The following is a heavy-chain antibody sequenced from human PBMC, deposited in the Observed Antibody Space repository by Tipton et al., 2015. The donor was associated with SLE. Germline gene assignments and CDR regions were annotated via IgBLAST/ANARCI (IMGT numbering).Heavy chain of an antibody. CDR2: TNAGNGNT. V-gene: IGHV1-3*01. Sequence: QSGAEVKKPGASVKVSCKASGYTFTSYAMHWVRQDPGQRLEWMGWTNAGNGNTKYSQKFQGRVTITRDTSASTAYMELSSLRSEDTAVYYCASGMTDYYYMDVWGKGTTVTVSS. D-gene: IGHD1-26*01. CDR3: ASGMTDYYYMDV. CDR1: GYTFTSYA. J-gene: IGHJ6*03.